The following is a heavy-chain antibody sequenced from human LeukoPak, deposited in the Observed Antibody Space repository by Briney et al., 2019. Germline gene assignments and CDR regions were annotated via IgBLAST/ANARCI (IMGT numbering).Heavy chain of an antibody. J-gene: IGHJ1*01. D-gene: IGHD3-22*01. Sequence: GGSLRLSCAASGFTISSYTMHWVRQAPGKGLESVSAISSNGGSTYYANSVKGRFTISRDNSKNTLFLQMNSLRTEDTAVYYCARAYDSSGYWPEYFHHWGQGTLVTVSS. CDR3: ARAYDSSGYWPEYFHH. CDR1: GFTISSYT. CDR2: ISSNGGST. V-gene: IGHV3-64*01.